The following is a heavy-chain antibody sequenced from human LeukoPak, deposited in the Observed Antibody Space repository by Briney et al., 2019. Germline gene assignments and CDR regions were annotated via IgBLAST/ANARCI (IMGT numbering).Heavy chain of an antibody. Sequence: SETLSLTCTVSGGSISSADYSWTWIRQPPGKGLEWIGYIYDSGSTYYNPSLKSRVTISVDTSKNQFSLKLSSVTAADTAVYYCARPGSGYYYDNAFDIWGQGTMVTVSS. J-gene: IGHJ3*02. V-gene: IGHV4-30-4*01. CDR1: GGSISSADYS. D-gene: IGHD3-22*01. CDR2: IYDSGST. CDR3: ARPGSGYYYDNAFDI.